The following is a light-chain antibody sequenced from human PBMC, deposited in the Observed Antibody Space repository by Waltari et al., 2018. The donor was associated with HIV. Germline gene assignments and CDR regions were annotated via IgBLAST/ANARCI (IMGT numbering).Light chain of an antibody. CDR1: QSVSSN. V-gene: IGKV3-15*01. J-gene: IGKJ1*01. CDR2: GAS. CDR3: QQYNNWLRT. Sequence: ELVITQSSPTLSASPGERATLSCRASQSVSSNLAWYQQKPGQAPRLLIYGASIRATGIPARFSGSGSGTEFTLTISSLQSEDFAVYYCQQYNNWLRTFGQGTKVEIK.